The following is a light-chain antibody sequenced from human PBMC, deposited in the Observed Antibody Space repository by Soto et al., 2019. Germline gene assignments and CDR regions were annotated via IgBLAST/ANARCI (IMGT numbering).Light chain of an antibody. Sequence: AIQMTQSPSSLSASVGDRVTITCRASQGIRNDLGWYQQKPGKPPKLLIYAASSLQSGVPSRFSGSGSRTDFTLTISSLQPEDFATYYCLQDRHYPRTFGQGTKVEIK. J-gene: IGKJ1*01. CDR2: AAS. CDR1: QGIRND. V-gene: IGKV1-6*01. CDR3: LQDRHYPRT.